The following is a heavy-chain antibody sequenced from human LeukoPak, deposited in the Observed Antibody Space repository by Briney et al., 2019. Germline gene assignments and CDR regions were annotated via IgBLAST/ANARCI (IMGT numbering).Heavy chain of an antibody. CDR3: ARVQYCSSTSCSSFDY. Sequence: GESLKTSCKGSGYSFTSYWIGWVRQMPGKGLEWMGIIYPGDSDTRYSPSFQGQVTISADKSISTAYLQWSSLKASATAIYYCARVQYCSSTSCSSFDYWGQGTLVTVSS. D-gene: IGHD2-2*01. CDR2: IYPGDSDT. V-gene: IGHV5-51*01. J-gene: IGHJ4*02. CDR1: GYSFTSYW.